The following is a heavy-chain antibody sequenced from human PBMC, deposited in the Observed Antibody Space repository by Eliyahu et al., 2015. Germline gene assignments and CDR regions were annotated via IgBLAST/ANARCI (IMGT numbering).Heavy chain of an antibody. CDR3: AKVQGAGAYLAMDV. V-gene: IGHV3-23*01. CDR2: ISASGGTX. CDR1: GFTFGDXA. Sequence: EVQLFESGGGLLQPGGSLRLSCAASGFTFGDXACNGXRXAPGKGLEGVAGISASGGTXXXAPSVMGRFTISRDDSKKTVYLRLDSLRAEDTAIYYCAKVQGAGAYLAMDVWGKGTTVTVSS. J-gene: IGHJ6*03.